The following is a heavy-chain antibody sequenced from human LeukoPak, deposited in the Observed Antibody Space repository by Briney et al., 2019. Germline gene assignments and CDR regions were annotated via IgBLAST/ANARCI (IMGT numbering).Heavy chain of an antibody. D-gene: IGHD6-19*01. V-gene: IGHV3-7*01. CDR3: ARDPSSGWYLKGWFDP. J-gene: IGHJ5*02. CDR1: GFTFSSYW. Sequence: GGSLRLSCAASGFTFSSYWMSWVRQAPGKGVEWVANIKQDGSEKYYVDSVKGRFTISRDNAKNTLYLQMNTVRAEDTGVYYCARDPSSGWYLKGWFDPWGQGTLVTVSS. CDR2: IKQDGSEK.